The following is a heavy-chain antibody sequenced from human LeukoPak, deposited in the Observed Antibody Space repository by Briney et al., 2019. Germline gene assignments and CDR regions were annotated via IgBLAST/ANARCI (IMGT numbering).Heavy chain of an antibody. CDR2: ISSSGSSI. CDR1: GFTFSNYE. D-gene: IGHD2-2*01. V-gene: IGHV3-48*03. J-gene: IGHJ4*02. Sequence: GGSLRLSCAASGFTFSNYEMNWVRQAPGQGLEWVSYISSSGSSINYADSVKGRFTTSRDNAENSLSLQMNSLRAEDTAVYYCSRVACSSTTCYLAYWGQGTLVTVSS. CDR3: SRVACSSTTCYLAY.